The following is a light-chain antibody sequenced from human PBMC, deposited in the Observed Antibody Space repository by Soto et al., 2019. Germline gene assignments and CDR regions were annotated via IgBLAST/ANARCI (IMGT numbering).Light chain of an antibody. CDR1: QSVSSSY. CDR3: HQYGSSSFT. CDR2: GAS. V-gene: IGKV3-20*01. Sequence: EIVLTQSPGTLSLSPGERATLSCRASQSVSSSYLAWYQQKPGQAPRLLIYGASSGATGIPDRFSGSGSETDCTLTISRLEPEDFAVYYCHQYGSSSFTFGPGTKVDIK. J-gene: IGKJ3*01.